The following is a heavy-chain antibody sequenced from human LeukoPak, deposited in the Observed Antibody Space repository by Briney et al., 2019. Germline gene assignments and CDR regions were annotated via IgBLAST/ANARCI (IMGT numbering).Heavy chain of an antibody. CDR1: GGSISSSSYY. D-gene: IGHD1-7*01. CDR3: ARALYNWNYFERPYYFDY. J-gene: IGHJ4*02. V-gene: IGHV4-39*07. Sequence: PSETLSLTCTVSGGSISSSSYYWGWIRQPPGKGLEWIGSIYYSGSTYYNPSLKSRVTISVDTSKNQFSLKLSSVTAADTAVYYCARALYNWNYFERPYYFDYWGQGTLVTVSS. CDR2: IYYSGST.